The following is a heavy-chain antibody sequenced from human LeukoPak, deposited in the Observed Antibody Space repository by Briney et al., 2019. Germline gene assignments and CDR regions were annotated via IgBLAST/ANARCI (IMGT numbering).Heavy chain of an antibody. V-gene: IGHV3-30*02. CDR2: IRHDGSNK. CDR3: ARTYSGYEYYFDY. J-gene: IGHJ4*02. D-gene: IGHD5-12*01. Sequence: GGSLRLSCAASGFTFSGYGIHWVRQAPGKGLEWVAFIRHDGSNKYYADSVKGRFTISRDNFKNTLNLQMNTLRPEDTAVYYCARTYSGYEYYFDYWGQGTLVTVSS. CDR1: GFTFSGYG.